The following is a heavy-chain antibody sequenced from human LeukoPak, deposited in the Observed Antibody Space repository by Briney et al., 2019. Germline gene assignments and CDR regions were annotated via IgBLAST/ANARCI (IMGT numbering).Heavy chain of an antibody. CDR1: GVSFSGYY. CDR3: ARGLGFDP. CDR2: INHSGST. Sequence: SSETLSLTCAVYGVSFSGYYWSWIRQPPGRGLEWIGEINHSGSTNYNPSLKSRVTISVDTSKNQFSLKLSSVTAADTAVYYCARGLGFDPWGQGTLVTVSS. J-gene: IGHJ5*02. V-gene: IGHV4-34*01.